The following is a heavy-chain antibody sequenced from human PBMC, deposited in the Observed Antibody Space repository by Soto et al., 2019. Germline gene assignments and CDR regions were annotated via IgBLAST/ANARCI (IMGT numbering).Heavy chain of an antibody. Sequence: QVQLVQSGAEEKKPGASVKVSCKASGYTFTSYAMHWVRPAPGQRLEWMGWINAVNVNTKYSQKFQGRVTITRDTSASTAYMEPSSLRSEDTAVYYCARSIVVVTALDYWGQGTLVTVSS. CDR3: ARSIVVVTALDY. CDR1: GYTFTSYA. J-gene: IGHJ4*02. V-gene: IGHV1-3*05. CDR2: INAVNVNT. D-gene: IGHD2-21*02.